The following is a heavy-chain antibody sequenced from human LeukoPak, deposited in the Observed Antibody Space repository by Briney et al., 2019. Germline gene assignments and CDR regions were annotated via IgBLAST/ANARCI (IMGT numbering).Heavy chain of an antibody. CDR3: ARDGTLSGTPHY. J-gene: IGHJ4*02. V-gene: IGHV3-21*01. D-gene: IGHD1-7*01. Sequence: GGFLRLSCAASGFIFSRYTMNWVRQAPGKGLEWVSSISRSSDYIYYADSVQGRFTISRDNAKNSLYLQMSSLRAEDTAVYYCARDGTLSGTPHYWGQGTLVTVSS. CDR2: ISRSSDYI. CDR1: GFIFSRYT.